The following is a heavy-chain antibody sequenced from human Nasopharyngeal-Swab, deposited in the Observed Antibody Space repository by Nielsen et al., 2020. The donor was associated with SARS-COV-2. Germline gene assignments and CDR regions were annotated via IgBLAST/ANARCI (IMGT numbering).Heavy chain of an antibody. CDR2: LSIDGSNYA. CDR1: GITFSRSV. V-gene: IGHV3-30-3*01. Sequence: GESLKISCVGSGITFSRSVIQWVRQAPGKGLEWVAVLSIDGSNYAQYADSVKGRFTISRDDAKNSVYLQMNSLRAEDTAVYYCARESVVTGMDDATDIWGQGTMVTVSS. J-gene: IGHJ3*02. D-gene: IGHD2-21*02. CDR3: ARESVVTGMDDATDI.